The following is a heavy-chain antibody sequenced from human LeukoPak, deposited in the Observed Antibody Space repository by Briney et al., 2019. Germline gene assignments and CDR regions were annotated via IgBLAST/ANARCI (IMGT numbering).Heavy chain of an antibody. CDR2: ISYDGSNK. Sequence: GGSLRLSCAASGFTFSSYGMHWVRQAPGKGLEWVAVISYDGSNKYYADSVKGRFTISRDNSKNTLYLQINSLRAENTAVYYCAKLAVAGNNAFDIWGQGTMVTVSS. CDR1: GFTFSSYG. J-gene: IGHJ3*02. D-gene: IGHD6-19*01. V-gene: IGHV3-30*18. CDR3: AKLAVAGNNAFDI.